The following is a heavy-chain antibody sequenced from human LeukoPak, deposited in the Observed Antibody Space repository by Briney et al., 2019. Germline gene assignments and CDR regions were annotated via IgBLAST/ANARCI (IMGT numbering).Heavy chain of an antibody. CDR2: IKRDGSEK. V-gene: IGHV3-7*01. D-gene: IGHD3-10*01. CDR3: AKDARLWFGGSDFDY. CDR1: GFTFSSYW. J-gene: IGHJ4*02. Sequence: GGSLRLSCAASGFTFSSYWMSWVRQAPGKGLEWVANIKRDGSEKYYVDSVKGRFTISRDNAKNSLYLQMNSLRAEDTAVYYCAKDARLWFGGSDFDYWGQGTLVTVSS.